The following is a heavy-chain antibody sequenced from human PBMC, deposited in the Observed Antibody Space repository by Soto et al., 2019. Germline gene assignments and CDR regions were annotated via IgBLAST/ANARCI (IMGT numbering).Heavy chain of an antibody. CDR2: ISWDGGST. Sequence: LRLSCAASGXTFDGYTMHWVRQAPGKGLEWVSLISWDGGSTYYADSVKGRFTISRDNSKNSLYLQMNSLRTEDTALYYCAKDTGKYSGYDSISYYYYGMDVWGQGTTVTVSS. CDR1: GXTFDGYT. V-gene: IGHV3-43*01. CDR3: AKDTGKYSGYDSISYYYYGMDV. J-gene: IGHJ6*02. D-gene: IGHD5-12*01.